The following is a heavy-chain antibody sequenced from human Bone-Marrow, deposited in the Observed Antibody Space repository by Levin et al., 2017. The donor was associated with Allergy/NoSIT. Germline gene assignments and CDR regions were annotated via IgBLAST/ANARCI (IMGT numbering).Heavy chain of an antibody. V-gene: IGHV3-30-3*01. Sequence: GGSLRLSCAASGFIFSSYSMHWVRQAPGKGLEWVAVISYAESNKYYGDSVKGRFTIARDNSKNTLYLQLSSLRVEDTAMYYCARDLDTSELFDSWGQGTLVTVAS. J-gene: IGHJ4*02. CDR2: ISYAESNK. D-gene: IGHD3-22*01. CDR3: ARDLDTSELFDS. CDR1: GFIFSSYS.